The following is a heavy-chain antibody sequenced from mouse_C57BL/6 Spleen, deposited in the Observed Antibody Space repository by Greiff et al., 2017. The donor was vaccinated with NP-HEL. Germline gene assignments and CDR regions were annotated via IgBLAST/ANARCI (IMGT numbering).Heavy chain of an antibody. Sequence: QVQLQLPGAELVKPGSSVKLSCKASGYTFTSYWMDWVKQRPGQGLEWIGNIYPSGSGTHYNQKFKDKATLTVDKASSTAYMQLSSLRSEDSAVYYCARVGQGRLVDYWGQGTTLTVSS. CDR1: GYTFTSYW. CDR3: ARVGQGRLVDY. J-gene: IGHJ2*01. CDR2: IYPSGSGT. D-gene: IGHD3-2*02. V-gene: IGHV1-61*01.